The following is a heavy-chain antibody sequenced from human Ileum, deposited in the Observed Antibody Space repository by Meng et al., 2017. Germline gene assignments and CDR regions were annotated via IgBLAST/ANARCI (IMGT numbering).Heavy chain of an antibody. Sequence: GESLKISCAASGFTFTNHWMHWVRQVPGKGLLWVSRIDHGGSDPNYADSVKGRFTISRDNAKDTVFLQMNSLSGDDTAVYYCTNDRLTEWGQGTLVTVSS. CDR3: TNDRLTE. J-gene: IGHJ1*01. CDR2: IDHGGSDP. CDR1: GFTFTNHW. D-gene: IGHD1-14*01. V-gene: IGHV3-74*01.